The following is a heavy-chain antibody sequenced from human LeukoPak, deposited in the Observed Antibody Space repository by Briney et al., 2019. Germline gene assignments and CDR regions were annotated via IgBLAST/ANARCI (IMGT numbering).Heavy chain of an antibody. CDR2: IIPIFGTA. Sequence: GASVKVSCKASGGTFSSYAISWVRQAPGQGLEWMGGIIPIFGTANYAQKFQGRVTITADKSTSTAYMELSSLRSEDTAVYYCARDRVGATAEFDYWGQGTLVTVSS. CDR3: ARDRVGATAEFDY. D-gene: IGHD1-26*01. CDR1: GGTFSSYA. J-gene: IGHJ4*02. V-gene: IGHV1-69*06.